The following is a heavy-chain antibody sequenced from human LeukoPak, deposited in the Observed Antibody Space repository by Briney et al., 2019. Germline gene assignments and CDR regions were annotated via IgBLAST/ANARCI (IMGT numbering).Heavy chain of an antibody. Sequence: SQTLSLTCTVPGGSISSGSYYWSWIRQPAGKGLEWIGRIYTSGSTNYNPSLKSRVTISVDTSKNQFSLKLSSVTAADTAVYYCARGLGVTIFGVVIGNFQHWGQGTLVTVSS. J-gene: IGHJ1*01. D-gene: IGHD3-3*01. CDR2: IYTSGST. CDR1: GGSISSGSYY. V-gene: IGHV4-61*02. CDR3: ARGLGVTIFGVVIGNFQH.